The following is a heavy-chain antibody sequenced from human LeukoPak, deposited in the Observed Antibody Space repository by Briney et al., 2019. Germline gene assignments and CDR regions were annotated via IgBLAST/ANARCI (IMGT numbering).Heavy chain of an antibody. D-gene: IGHD6-13*01. CDR2: INHSGST. J-gene: IGHJ5*02. CDR3: ARVFSWPNCFDP. CDR1: GGSFSGYY. Sequence: SETLSLTCAVYGGSFSGYYWSWIRQPPGKGLEWIGEINHSGSTNYNPSLKSRVTISVDTSKNQFSLKLSSVAAADTAVYYCARVFSWPNCFDPWGQGTLVTVSS. V-gene: IGHV4-34*01.